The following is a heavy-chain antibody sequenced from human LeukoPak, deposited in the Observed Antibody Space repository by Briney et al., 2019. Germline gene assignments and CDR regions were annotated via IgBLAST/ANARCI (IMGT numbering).Heavy chain of an antibody. J-gene: IGHJ4*02. Sequence: GGSLRLSCAASGFIFSSYWMSWVRQAPGKGLQRVACIKQDGSEKYYVDSVKGRFTISRDNAKNSLYLQMNSLRAEDTAVYYCAREPSRYYYDSSGLTFDYWGQGTLVTVSS. CDR3: AREPSRYYYDSSGLTFDY. CDR1: GFIFSSYW. V-gene: IGHV3-7*01. D-gene: IGHD3-22*01. CDR2: IKQDGSEK.